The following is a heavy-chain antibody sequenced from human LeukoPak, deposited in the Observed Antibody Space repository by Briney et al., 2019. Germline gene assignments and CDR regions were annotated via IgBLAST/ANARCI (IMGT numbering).Heavy chain of an antibody. CDR3: ARYSGTYRDY. D-gene: IGHD1-26*01. J-gene: IGHJ4*02. V-gene: IGHV3-21*01. CDR1: GFTFSNYN. Sequence: GGSLGLSCAASGFTFSNYNMNWVRQAPGKGLEWVSSISSGSSYIFYADSVKGRFTISRDNAKNSLYLHMNGLRAEDTALYYCARYSGTYRDYWGQGTLVTVSS. CDR2: ISSGSSYI.